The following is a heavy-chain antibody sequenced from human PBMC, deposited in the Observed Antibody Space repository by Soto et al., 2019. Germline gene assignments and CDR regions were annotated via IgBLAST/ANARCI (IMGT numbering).Heavy chain of an antibody. Sequence: GGALRLSCPASGFTFRSCGLHWVGQARWNGVEWGAVISYDGSNKYYADSVKGRFTISRDNSKNTLYLQMNSLRAEDTAVYYCAKAKIGHCSSTSCPGDGMDVWGRGTTVTVSS. CDR3: AKAKIGHCSSTSCPGDGMDV. V-gene: IGHV3-30*18. CDR1: GFTFRSCG. J-gene: IGHJ6*02. D-gene: IGHD2-2*01. CDR2: ISYDGSNK.